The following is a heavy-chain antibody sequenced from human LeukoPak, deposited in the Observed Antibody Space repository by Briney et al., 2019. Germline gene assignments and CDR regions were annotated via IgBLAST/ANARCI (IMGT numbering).Heavy chain of an antibody. CDR1: GFTSSSYA. CDR3: AEASSSSYYYGMDV. D-gene: IGHD6-13*01. V-gene: IGHV3-23*01. CDR2: ISGSGGST. Sequence: PGGSLRLSCVASGFTSSSYAMSRVRKAPGKGLEWVSAISGSGGSTYYADPVKGRFTISRDNSKNTLYLQMNSLRAEDTAVYYCAEASSSSYYYGMDVWGQGTTVTVSS. J-gene: IGHJ6*02.